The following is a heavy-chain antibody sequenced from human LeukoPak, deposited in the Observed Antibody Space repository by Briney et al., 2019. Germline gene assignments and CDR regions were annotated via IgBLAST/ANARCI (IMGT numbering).Heavy chain of an antibody. J-gene: IGHJ6*02. CDR3: AKDSSSSTYYYGMDV. CDR2: ISDDGSNK. CDR1: GFSFSSYD. V-gene: IGHV3-30*18. Sequence: GGSLRLSCAASGFSFSSYDMHWVRQAPGKGLEWVARISDDGSNKDYGDSVKGRVTISRDNSKNTMFLQMNSLRPEDTAVYYCAKDSSSSTYYYGMDVWGQGTTVTVSS. D-gene: IGHD6-6*01.